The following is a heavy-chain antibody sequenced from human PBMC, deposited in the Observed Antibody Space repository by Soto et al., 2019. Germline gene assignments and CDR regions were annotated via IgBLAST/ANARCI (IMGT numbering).Heavy chain of an antibody. D-gene: IGHD6-13*01. V-gene: IGHV1-69*01. CDR2: IIPIFGTA. Sequence: QVQLVQSGAEVKKPGSSVKVSCKASGGTFSSYAISWVRQSPGQGLEWMGGIIPIFGTANYPQKFQSRVTITADESTSTAYMELSSLRSEDTAVYYCARGSIAAAGTNYYYYGMDVWGQGTTVTVSS. CDR1: GGTFSSYA. CDR3: ARGSIAAAGTNYYYYGMDV. J-gene: IGHJ6*02.